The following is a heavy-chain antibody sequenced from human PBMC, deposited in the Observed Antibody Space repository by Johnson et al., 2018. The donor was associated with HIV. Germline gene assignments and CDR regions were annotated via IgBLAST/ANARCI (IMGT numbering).Heavy chain of an antibody. V-gene: IGHV3-72*01. D-gene: IGHD2-21*01. J-gene: IGHJ3*02. CDR3: ALSYSLDAFDI. CDR1: GFTLSDHY. CDR2: TKNNANSYTT. Sequence: VQLVESGGGVVQPGRSLRLSCAASGFTLSDHYMDWVRQAAGKGLEWVGRTKNNANSYTTEYAASVRGRFTISRDDSKNSLYLQMNSLKTEDTAVYYCALSYSLDAFDIWGQGTMVTVSS.